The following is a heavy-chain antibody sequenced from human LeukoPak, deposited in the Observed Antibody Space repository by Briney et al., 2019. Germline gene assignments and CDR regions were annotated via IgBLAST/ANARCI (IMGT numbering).Heavy chain of an antibody. Sequence: ASLKVSCKASGYTFTGYGINWVRQAPGQGLEWMGWISAYSGNTNYAQRLQGRVTMTTDTSTSTAYMELRSLRSDDTAVYYCARDDPLVVVAARLDYWGQGTLVTVSS. CDR3: ARDDPLVVVAARLDY. CDR1: GYTFTGYG. D-gene: IGHD2-15*01. CDR2: ISAYSGNT. V-gene: IGHV1-18*01. J-gene: IGHJ4*02.